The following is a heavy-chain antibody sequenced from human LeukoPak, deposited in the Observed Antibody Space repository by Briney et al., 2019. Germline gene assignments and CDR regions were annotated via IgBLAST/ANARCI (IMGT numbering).Heavy chain of an antibody. CDR2: ISGSGGST. CDR3: AKTSGYSYGLSDY. D-gene: IGHD5-18*01. J-gene: IGHJ4*02. CDR1: GFTFSSYA. V-gene: IGHV3-23*01. Sequence: GGSLRLSCAASGFTFSSYAMSWVRQAPGKGLEWVSAISGSGGSTCYADSVKGRFTISRDNSKNTLYLQMNSLRAGDTAVYYCAKTSGYSYGLSDYWGQGTLVTVSS.